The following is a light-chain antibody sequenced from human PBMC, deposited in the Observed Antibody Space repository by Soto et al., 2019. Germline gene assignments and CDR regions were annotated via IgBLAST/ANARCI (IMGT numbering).Light chain of an antibody. CDR2: GVS. Sequence: EIVMTQFPATLSVSPGERVTLSCRAGQSVSSGLAWYQQKPGQAPRLLIFGVSTRATGVPARFSGSGSGTEFTLTISRLEPEDFAVYYCQQYGTSPQTFGQGTKVDIK. V-gene: IGKV3-15*01. CDR1: QSVSSG. J-gene: IGKJ1*01. CDR3: QQYGTSPQT.